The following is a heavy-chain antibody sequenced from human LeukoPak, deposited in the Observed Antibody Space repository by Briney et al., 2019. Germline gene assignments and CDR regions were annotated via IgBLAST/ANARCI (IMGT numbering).Heavy chain of an antibody. CDR2: INHSGST. D-gene: IGHD5-18*01. J-gene: IGHJ4*02. V-gene: IGHV4-34*01. CDR1: GGSFSGYY. CDR3: ARGLYSYGYLGYFDY. Sequence: PSETLSLTCAVYGGSFSGYYWSWIRQPPGKGLEWIGEINHSGSTNYNPSLKSRVTISVDTSKNQFSLKLSSVTAADTAVYYCARGLYSYGYLGYFDYWGQGTLVTVSS.